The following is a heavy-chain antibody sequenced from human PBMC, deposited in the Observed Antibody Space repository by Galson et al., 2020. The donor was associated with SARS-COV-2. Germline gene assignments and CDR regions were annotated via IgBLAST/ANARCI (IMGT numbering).Heavy chain of an antibody. CDR3: ARPGFGDDACDF. V-gene: IGHV5-10-1*01. CDR1: GYTFNTYW. D-gene: IGHD3-10*01. Sequence: GESLKISCRGSGYTFNTYWIHWVRQMPGKGLEWMGRIDPSDSYVNYSPSFQGHVSISVDKSSKTAFLQWRSLKTSDTAMYFCARPGFGDDACDFWGRGTMVTVSS. J-gene: IGHJ3*01. CDR2: IDPSDSYV.